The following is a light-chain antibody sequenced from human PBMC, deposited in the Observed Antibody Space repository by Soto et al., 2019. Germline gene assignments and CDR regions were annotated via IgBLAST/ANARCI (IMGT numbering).Light chain of an antibody. CDR3: QHYSSSPPLYT. J-gene: IGKJ2*01. CDR1: QSVNNNH. CDR2: SAS. V-gene: IGKV3-20*01. Sequence: DIVLTQSPGTLSLSPGERATFSCRASQSVNNNHLAWYQQKPGQTTRLLVSSASTRATGIPDRFSGSGSGTDFTLTISRLEPEDFAVYYCQHYSSSPPLYTFGQGTKLEIK.